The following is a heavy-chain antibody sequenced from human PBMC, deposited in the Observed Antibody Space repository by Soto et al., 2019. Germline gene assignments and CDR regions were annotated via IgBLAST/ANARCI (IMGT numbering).Heavy chain of an antibody. CDR3: AAEVVRGWFDP. D-gene: IGHD3-10*01. Sequence: PSETLSLTCTVSGDSISSSSYYWGWIRQPPGKGLEWIANIYYNGHAYYNPSLRSRVTLSVDTSKNQFSLKLSSVTAPDTAVYFCAAEVVRGWFDPWGQGTLVTVSS. CDR1: GDSISSSSYY. J-gene: IGHJ5*02. V-gene: IGHV4-39*01. CDR2: IYYNGHA.